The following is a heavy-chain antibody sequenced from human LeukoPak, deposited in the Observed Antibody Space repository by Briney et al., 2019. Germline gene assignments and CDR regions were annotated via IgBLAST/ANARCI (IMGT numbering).Heavy chain of an antibody. CDR3: ARAYYDSSGYYPFDY. Sequence: ASVKVSCKASGYTFTSYGITWVRQAPGQGLEWMGWISVYNGNTNYAQKFQGRVTITADESTSTAYMELSSLRSEDTAVYYCARAYYDSSGYYPFDYWGQGTLVTVSS. J-gene: IGHJ4*02. D-gene: IGHD3-22*01. CDR2: ISVYNGNT. CDR1: GYTFTSYG. V-gene: IGHV1-18*01.